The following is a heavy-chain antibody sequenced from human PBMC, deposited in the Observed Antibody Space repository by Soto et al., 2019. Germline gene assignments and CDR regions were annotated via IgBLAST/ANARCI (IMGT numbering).Heavy chain of an antibody. Sequence: GGSLRLSCAASGFTFSNYAMSWVRQAPGKGLEWVSTISGNGGSTYYADSVKGRFTISGDNSKNMLFLQINSLRDDDSAVYYCAKRPASIITFDYWGQGTPVTVSS. V-gene: IGHV3-23*01. CDR2: ISGNGGST. CDR3: AKRPASIITFDY. D-gene: IGHD2-2*01. CDR1: GFTFSNYA. J-gene: IGHJ4*02.